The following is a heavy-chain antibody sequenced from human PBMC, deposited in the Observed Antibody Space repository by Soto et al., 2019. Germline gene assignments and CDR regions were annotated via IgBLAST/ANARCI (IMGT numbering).Heavy chain of an antibody. CDR2: ISYSGST. D-gene: IGHD3-10*01. CDR1: GGSISSGGYY. Sequence: QVQLQESGPGLVKPSETLSLSCTVSGGSISSGGYYWSWIRQHPGKGLEWIGYISYSGSTYYKPSLKSRLTISVDTSKNQFSLQLSSVTAADTALYYCAREINDYASEMEASWFDPWGQGTLVTVSS. CDR3: AREINDYASEMEASWFDP. V-gene: IGHV4-31*03. J-gene: IGHJ5*02.